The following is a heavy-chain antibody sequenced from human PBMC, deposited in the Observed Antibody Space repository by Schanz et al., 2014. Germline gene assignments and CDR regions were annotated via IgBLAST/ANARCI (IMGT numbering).Heavy chain of an antibody. V-gene: IGHV3-30*03. J-gene: IGHJ4*02. CDR3: ARIGGSVFDY. CDR1: GFGFSSYS. Sequence: VQLVESGGGLIQPGGSLRLSCAASGFGFSSYSMNWVRQAPGKGLEWVALVSSDGNNDYYTDSVKGRFTISRDNSKNSLYLQMNSLRAEDTAVYYCARIGGSVFDYWAQGTLXTVSS. CDR2: VSSDGNND. D-gene: IGHD3-10*01.